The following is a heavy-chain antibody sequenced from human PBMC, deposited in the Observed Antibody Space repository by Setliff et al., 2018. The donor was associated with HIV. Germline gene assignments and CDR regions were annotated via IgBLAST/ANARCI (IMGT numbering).Heavy chain of an antibody. CDR2: ISTYSGNT. J-gene: IGHJ6*03. Sequence: ASVKVSCKASGYTFTNYDISWVRQAPGQGLEWMGWISTYSGNTNYAQKLQGRVTMTTDTPTSTAYMELRSLRSDDTAVYYCARVEAFGGVSYSYYYMDVWGKGTTVTVSS. D-gene: IGHD3-16*01. CDR3: ARVEAFGGVSYSYYYMDV. V-gene: IGHV1-18*01. CDR1: GYTFTNYD.